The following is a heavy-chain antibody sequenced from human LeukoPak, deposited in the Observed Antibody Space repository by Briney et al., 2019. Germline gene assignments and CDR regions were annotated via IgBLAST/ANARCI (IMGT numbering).Heavy chain of an antibody. J-gene: IGHJ4*02. CDR1: GFTFSAYS. CDR2: ISSSSRYI. D-gene: IGHD6-13*01. V-gene: IGHV3-21*01. CDR3: ARDPIASAASGGDS. Sequence: GGSLRLSCAVSGFTFSAYSMNWVRQAPGKGLEWLSSISSSSRYINYADSVKGRLTISRDNAKNSLYLQMNSLRAEDTAIYYCARDPIASAASGGDSWGQGTLVTVSS.